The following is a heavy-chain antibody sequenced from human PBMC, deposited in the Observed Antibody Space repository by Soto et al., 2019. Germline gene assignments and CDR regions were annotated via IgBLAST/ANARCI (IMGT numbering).Heavy chain of an antibody. CDR3: ARGWFGELLNYYYYGMDV. CDR1: GGSFSGYY. J-gene: IGHJ6*02. V-gene: IGHV4-34*01. CDR2: INHSGST. D-gene: IGHD3-10*01. Sequence: PSETLSLTCAVYGGSFSGYYWSWIRQPPGKGLEWIGEINHSGSTNYNPSLKSRVTIPVDTSKNQFSLKLSSVTAADTAVYYCARGWFGELLNYYYYGMDVWGQGTTVT.